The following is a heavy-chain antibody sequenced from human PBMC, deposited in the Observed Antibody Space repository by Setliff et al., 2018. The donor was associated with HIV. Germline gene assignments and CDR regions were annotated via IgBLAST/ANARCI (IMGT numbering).Heavy chain of an antibody. CDR1: DYTFTTYW. CDR2: IYPDDSDI. J-gene: IGHJ3*01. V-gene: IGHV5-51*01. Sequence: GESLKISCKALDYTFTTYWIAWVRRMPGEGLEWMGIIYPDDSDIRYNPSFQNQITISADKSIATAYLQLNNLKASDTATYYCARRDGRSMNAFQIWGPGTMVTVS. CDR3: ARRDGRSMNAFQI. D-gene: IGHD2-21*01.